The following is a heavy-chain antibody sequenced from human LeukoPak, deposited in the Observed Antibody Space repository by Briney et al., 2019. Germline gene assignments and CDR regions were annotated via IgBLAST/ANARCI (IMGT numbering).Heavy chain of an antibody. Sequence: GGSLRLSCAASGFTVSSDYMSWVHQAPGKGLEWVSVIYSGSSTYYADSVKGRFTISRDNSKNTMYLQMNSLRAEDTAVYYCATLSLYCSGGSCYSRYFQNWGQGTLVTVSS. CDR2: IYSGSST. J-gene: IGHJ1*01. CDR1: GFTVSSDY. V-gene: IGHV3-53*01. CDR3: ATLSLYCSGGSCYSRYFQN. D-gene: IGHD2-15*01.